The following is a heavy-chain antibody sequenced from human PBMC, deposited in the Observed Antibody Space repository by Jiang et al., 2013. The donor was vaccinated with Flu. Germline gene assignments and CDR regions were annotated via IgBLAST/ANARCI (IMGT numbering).Heavy chain of an antibody. J-gene: IGHJ4*02. Sequence: VQLVESGGGVVQPGRSLRLSCAASGFTLRRYGMHWARQAPGKGLEWVAVIWYEGDNKYYADSVKGRFTISRDTSTNTVYLQMSSLRAEDTAVYYCARDPRPYCGGDCNQYLYYFEYWGQG. CDR1: GFTLRRYG. CDR3: ARDPRPYCGGDCNQYLYYFEY. CDR2: IWYEGDNK. D-gene: IGHD2-21*02. V-gene: IGHV3-33*01.